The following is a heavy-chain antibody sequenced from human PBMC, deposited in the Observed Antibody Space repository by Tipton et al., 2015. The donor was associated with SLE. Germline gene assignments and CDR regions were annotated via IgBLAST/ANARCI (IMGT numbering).Heavy chain of an antibody. CDR2: INHSGST. D-gene: IGHD2-15*01. V-gene: IGHV4-34*01. CDR3: TTRSYCTGAGCSSPWDWFDP. CDR1: GGSFSAYY. Sequence: TLSLTCAVYGGSFSAYYWTWIRQPPGKGLGWIGQINHSGSTDYNPSLQSPVTVSVDTSKNQFSLKLTSVTAADTAVYYCTTRSYCTGAGCSSPWDWFDPWGQGTLVTVSS. J-gene: IGHJ5*02.